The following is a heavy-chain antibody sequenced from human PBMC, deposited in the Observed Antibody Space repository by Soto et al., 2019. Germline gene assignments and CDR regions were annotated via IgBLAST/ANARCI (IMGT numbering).Heavy chain of an antibody. J-gene: IGHJ5*02. D-gene: IGHD5-12*01. V-gene: IGHV1-69*15. Sequence: QVQLVQSGAEVKKPGSSVKVSCKASGGTFSNYAITWVRQAPGQGLEWVGRIIPIFGTTNVAQKFQGRVTLSAHESTTTANRDLSGLRSDDTAVYYCAKDGGADGYFGHWLDPWGQGTRVTVSS. CDR1: GGTFSNYA. CDR3: AKDGGADGYFGHWLDP. CDR2: IIPIFGTT.